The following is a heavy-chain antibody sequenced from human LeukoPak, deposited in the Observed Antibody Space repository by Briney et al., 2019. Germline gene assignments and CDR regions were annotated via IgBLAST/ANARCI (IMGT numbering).Heavy chain of an antibody. CDR2: IYYSGST. J-gene: IGHJ6*03. CDR1: GGSISSSSYY. CDR3: ARHLYPGVHYMDV. D-gene: IGHD3-16*01. V-gene: IGHV4-39*01. Sequence: SETLSLTCTVSGGSISSSSYYWGWIRQPPGKGLEWIGSIYYSGSTYYNPSLKSRVTISVDTSKNQFSLKLSSVTAADTAVYYCARHLYPGVHYMDVWGKGTTVTVSS.